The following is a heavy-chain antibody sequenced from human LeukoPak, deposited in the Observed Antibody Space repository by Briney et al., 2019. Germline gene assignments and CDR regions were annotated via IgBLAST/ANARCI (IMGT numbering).Heavy chain of an antibody. CDR1: GFAFRSFA. CDR3: VRDDDRPDNGLDY. CDR2: ISDRSGST. D-gene: IGHD3-22*01. J-gene: IGHJ4*02. V-gene: IGHV3-23*01. Sequence: TGGSLRLSCAASGFAFRSFAMSWVRQAPGKGLEWVSGISDRSGSTYYADSVKGRFIISRDNSKNTLYLQMNSLRAEDTAVYYCVRDDDRPDNGLDYWGQGTLVTVSS.